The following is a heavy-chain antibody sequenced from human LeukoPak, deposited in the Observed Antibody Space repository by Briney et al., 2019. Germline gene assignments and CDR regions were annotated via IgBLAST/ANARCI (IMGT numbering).Heavy chain of an antibody. J-gene: IGHJ4*02. CDR3: AREIAPAGKTFDC. V-gene: IGHV1-46*01. CDR1: GFSLTSNY. Sequence: ASVKLSCEAFGFSLTSNYMHWVRPAPGQGLEWLGLINPRDESTDYPQKLRGRVTVTRDTSTNTVYMQLSGLRSEDTAMYFCAREIAPAGKTFDCWGQGTLVTVSS. CDR2: INPRDEST. D-gene: IGHD6-13*01.